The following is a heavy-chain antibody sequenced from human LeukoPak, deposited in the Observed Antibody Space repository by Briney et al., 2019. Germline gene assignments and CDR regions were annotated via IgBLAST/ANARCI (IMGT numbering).Heavy chain of an antibody. CDR1: GFTFSDYY. J-gene: IGHJ4*02. Sequence: GGSLRLSCAASGFTFSDYYMSWVRQAPGKGLEWVSGISGSGGSTYYADSVKGRFTISRDNSKNTLYLQMNSLRAEDTAVYYCAKSATTMIVVVITVGVGTFDYWGQGTLVTVSS. D-gene: IGHD3-22*01. CDR2: ISGSGGST. V-gene: IGHV3-23*01. CDR3: AKSATTMIVVVITVGVGTFDY.